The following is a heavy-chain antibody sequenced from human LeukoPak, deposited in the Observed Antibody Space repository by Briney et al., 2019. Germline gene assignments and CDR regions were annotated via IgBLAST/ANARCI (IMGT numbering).Heavy chain of an antibody. CDR1: GYAFTSNY. V-gene: IGHV1-46*01. CDR2: IYPRDGST. J-gene: IGHJ4*02. CDR3: ARDQEGFDY. Sequence: ASVKVSCKASGYAFTSNYIHWERQAPGQGLEWMGMIYPRDGSTSYAQKFQGRVTVTRDTSTSTVHMELSGLRSEDTAVYYCARDQEGFDYWGQGTLVTVSS.